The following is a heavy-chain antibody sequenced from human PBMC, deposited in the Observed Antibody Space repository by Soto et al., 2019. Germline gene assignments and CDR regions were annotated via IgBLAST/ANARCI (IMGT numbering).Heavy chain of an antibody. D-gene: IGHD6-19*01. CDR1: GDSISSLD. Sequence: PSETLSLTCTVSGDSISSLDWSWIRQPPGKGLEWIGYIYYRGSINYNPSLKSRVTISVDPSNHQFSLRLSSVTAADTAVYYCAKSLWDTSGWKTDYWGQGTLVTVSS. V-gene: IGHV4-59*01. J-gene: IGHJ4*02. CDR2: IYYRGSI. CDR3: AKSLWDTSGWKTDY.